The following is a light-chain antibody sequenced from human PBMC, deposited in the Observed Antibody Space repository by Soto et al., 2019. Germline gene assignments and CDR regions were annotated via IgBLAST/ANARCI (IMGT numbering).Light chain of an antibody. V-gene: IGLV2-14*01. Sequence: LTQPASVSGSPGQSITISCTGTISDVGGYNYVSWYQQHPGKAPKFMIYDVSNRPSGVSNRFSGSKSGNTASLTISGLQAEDEADYYCCSYTTSNTRQIVFGTGTKVTVL. CDR3: CSYTTSNTRQIV. J-gene: IGLJ1*01. CDR2: DVS. CDR1: ISDVGGYNY.